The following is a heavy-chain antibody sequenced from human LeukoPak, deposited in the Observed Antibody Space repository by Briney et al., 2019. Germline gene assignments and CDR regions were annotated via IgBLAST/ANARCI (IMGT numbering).Heavy chain of an antibody. D-gene: IGHD3-16*01. CDR2: MNPNSGNT. J-gene: IGHJ4*02. V-gene: IGHV1-8*01. CDR1: GYTFTSHD. Sequence: ASVKVSCKASGYTFTSHDINWVRQATGQGLEWMGWMNPNSGNTGYAQKFQGRVTMTTDTSTSTAYMELRSLRSDDTAVYYCARGPAGVITFLVYWGQGTLVTVSS. CDR3: ARGPAGVITFLVY.